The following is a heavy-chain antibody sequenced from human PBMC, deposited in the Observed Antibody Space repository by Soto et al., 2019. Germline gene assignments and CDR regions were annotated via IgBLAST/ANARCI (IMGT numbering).Heavy chain of an antibody. Sequence: GASVKVSCRASGGTFSSYAIGWVRQAPGQGLEWMGGIIPIXGTANXAQKFQGRVTITADKSTSTAYMELSSLRSEDTAVYXXARGGSSPTLYFDYWGQGTLVTVSS. J-gene: IGHJ4*02. CDR3: ARGGSSPTLYFDY. CDR2: IIPIXGTA. CDR1: GGTFSSYA. D-gene: IGHD1-26*01. V-gene: IGHV1-69*06.